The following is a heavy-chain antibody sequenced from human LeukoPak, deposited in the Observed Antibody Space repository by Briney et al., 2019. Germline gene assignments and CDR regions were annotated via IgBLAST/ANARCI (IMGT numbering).Heavy chain of an antibody. V-gene: IGHV1-69*06. CDR1: GYTFTSYG. J-gene: IGHJ6*03. D-gene: IGHD6-13*01. CDR2: IIPIFGTT. CDR3: ARVVGLTGYSSSWYSGYYYYMDV. Sequence: SVKVSCKASGYTFTSYGISWVRQAPGQGLEWMGGIIPIFGTTNYAQKFQDRVTITADKSTSTAYMELSSLRSEDTAVYYCARVVGLTGYSSSWYSGYYYYMDVWGKGTTVTVSS.